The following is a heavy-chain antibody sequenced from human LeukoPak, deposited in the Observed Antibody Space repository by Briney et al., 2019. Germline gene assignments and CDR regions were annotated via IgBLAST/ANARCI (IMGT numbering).Heavy chain of an antibody. D-gene: IGHD6-13*01. Sequence: ALVKVSCKASGYTFTSYDINWVRQATGQGLEWMGWMNPNSGNTGYAQKFQGRVTMTRNTSISTAYMELSSLRSEDTAVYYCARYSSSWYVSWFDPWGQGTLVTVSS. J-gene: IGHJ5*02. CDR2: MNPNSGNT. V-gene: IGHV1-8*01. CDR3: ARYSSSWYVSWFDP. CDR1: GYTFTSYD.